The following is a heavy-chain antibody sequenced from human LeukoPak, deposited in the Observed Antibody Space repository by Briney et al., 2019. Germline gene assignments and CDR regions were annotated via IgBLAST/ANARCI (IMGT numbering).Heavy chain of an antibody. J-gene: IGHJ6*03. CDR3: ASQGHHGKIVGTTLSYFYMDV. D-gene: IGHD1-26*01. V-gene: IGHV4-59*12. CDR2: IYYSGST. CDR1: GGFISSYY. Sequence: SETLSLTCTVSGGFISSYYWSWIRQPPGKGLEWIGYIYYSGSTNYNPSLKSRVTISVDTSKNQFSLKLSSVTAADTAFYYCASQGHHGKIVGTTLSYFYMDVWGKGTTVTVSS.